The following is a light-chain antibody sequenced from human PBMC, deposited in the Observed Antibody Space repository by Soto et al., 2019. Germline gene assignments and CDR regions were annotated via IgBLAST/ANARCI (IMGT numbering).Light chain of an antibody. Sequence: IVMTQSPSTLSVSPGERATLSCRASQSVSSNLAWYQQKPGQAPMLLIYGASTRSTGIPARFSGSGSGTECTLTISSLPSEDFAVYYCEQYNNWPPCTLGQGTKVEIK. J-gene: IGKJ1*01. V-gene: IGKV3-15*01. CDR3: EQYNNWPPCT. CDR2: GAS. CDR1: QSVSSN.